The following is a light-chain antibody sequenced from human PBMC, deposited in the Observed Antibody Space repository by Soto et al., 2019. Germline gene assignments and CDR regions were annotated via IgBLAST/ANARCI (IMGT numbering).Light chain of an antibody. CDR1: SSNIGSNS. Sequence: QSVLTQPPSASGTPGQRVTISCSGSSSNIGSNSVYWYQQLPGRAPKLLIYRNNQRPSGVPDRFSVSKSGTSASLAISGLRSEDEAGYYCATWEDSLSGPIFGGGTQLTVL. J-gene: IGLJ2*01. V-gene: IGLV1-47*01. CDR3: ATWEDSLSGPI. CDR2: RNN.